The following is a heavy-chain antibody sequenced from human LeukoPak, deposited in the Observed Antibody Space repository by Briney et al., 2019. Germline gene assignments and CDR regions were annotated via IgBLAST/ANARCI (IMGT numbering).Heavy chain of an antibody. CDR2: ISAYNGNT. CDR3: ARVFRYNWFDP. J-gene: IGHJ5*02. Sequence: GASVKVSCKDSGYTFTSYGISWVRQAPGQGLEGMGWISAYNGNTNYAQKLQGRVTMTTDTSASTAYMELRSLRSDDTAVYYCARVFRYNWFDPWGQGTLVTVSS. V-gene: IGHV1-18*01. D-gene: IGHD3-10*01. CDR1: GYTFTSYG.